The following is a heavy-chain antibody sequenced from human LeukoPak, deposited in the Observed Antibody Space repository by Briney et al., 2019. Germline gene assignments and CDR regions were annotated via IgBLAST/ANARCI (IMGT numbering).Heavy chain of an antibody. J-gene: IGHJ3*02. V-gene: IGHV6-1*01. CDR2: TYYRSKWYN. CDR3: ARAGSVAGSGAFDI. D-gene: IGHD6-19*01. CDR1: GDSVSSSSAA. Sequence: SPTLSLTFAISGDSVSSSSAAWNWIRQSPSRGLECLGRTYYRSKWYNDYAVSVRSRITINPDTSRNQFSLQLNSVTPEDTAVYYCARAGSVAGSGAFDIWGQGTMVTVSS.